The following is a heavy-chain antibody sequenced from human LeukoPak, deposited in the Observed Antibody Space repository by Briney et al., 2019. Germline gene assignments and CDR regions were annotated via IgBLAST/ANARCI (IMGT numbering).Heavy chain of an antibody. Sequence: GGSLRLSCEASGFTFSSYWMSWVRQAPGKGPEWVAHIKENGNEQYYADSVKGRFTISRDNVKQSLCLQMNSLRAEDTAVYYCARGPGDFDASDIWGQGTMVTVFS. J-gene: IGHJ3*02. CDR2: IKENGNEQ. CDR1: GFTFSSYW. D-gene: IGHD1-14*01. V-gene: IGHV3-7*01. CDR3: ARGPGDFDASDI.